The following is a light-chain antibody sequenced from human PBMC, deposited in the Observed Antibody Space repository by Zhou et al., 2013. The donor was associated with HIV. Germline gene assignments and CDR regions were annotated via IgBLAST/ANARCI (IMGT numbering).Light chain of an antibody. CDR2: GAS. V-gene: IGKV3-15*01. J-gene: IGKJ4*01. CDR3: QQYNNWLT. Sequence: EIVMTQSPATLSVSPGERATLSCRASQSVSSNLAWYQQKPGQAPRLLIYGASTRATGIPARFSGSGSGTEFTLIISSLQSEDFAVYYCQQYNNWLTFGGGTKGGDQT. CDR1: QSVSSN.